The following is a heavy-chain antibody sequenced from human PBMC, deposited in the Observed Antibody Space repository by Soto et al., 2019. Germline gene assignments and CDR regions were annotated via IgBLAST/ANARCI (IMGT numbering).Heavy chain of an antibody. CDR2: ISYDGSNK. CDR3: AKGSYGDY. V-gene: IGHV3-30*18. D-gene: IGHD1-26*01. J-gene: IGHJ4*02. Sequence: GGSLRLSCAASGFTFSSYGMHWVRQAPGKGLEWVAVISYDGSNKYYADSVKGRFTISRDNSKNTLYLQMNSLRAEDTAVYYCAKGSYGDYWGQGTLVTVSS. CDR1: GFTFSSYG.